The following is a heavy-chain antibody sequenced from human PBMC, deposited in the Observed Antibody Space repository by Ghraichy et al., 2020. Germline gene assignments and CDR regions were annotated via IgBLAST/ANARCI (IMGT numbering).Heavy chain of an antibody. CDR1: GGSISSGIYY. Sequence: SETLSLTCVVSGGSISSGIYYWGWIRQSPRMGLEWIGSMYNSGNTYYNPSLKSRVTISVDMSKNQFSLKLSSVTAADTAVYYCAVPYDRSAFDMWGQGTMVTVSS. V-gene: IGHV4-39*01. CDR3: AVPYDRSAFDM. J-gene: IGHJ3*02. CDR2: MYNSGNT. D-gene: IGHD3-22*01.